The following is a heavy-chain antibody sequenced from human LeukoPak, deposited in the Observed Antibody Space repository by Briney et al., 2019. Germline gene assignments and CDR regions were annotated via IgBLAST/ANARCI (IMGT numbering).Heavy chain of an antibody. D-gene: IGHD2-15*01. CDR2: ISAKGGST. V-gene: IGHV3-64*01. Sequence: GGSLRLSCAAPGFPLSSYAMHWVRQAPGKGLEFVSAISAKGGSTYYANSVKGRFTISRDDSENTLYRHRGSLRAEDMAVYYCARSGSGGFLYYFDYWGQGALVTVPS. J-gene: IGHJ4*02. CDR3: ARSGSGGFLYYFDY. CDR1: GFPLSSYA.